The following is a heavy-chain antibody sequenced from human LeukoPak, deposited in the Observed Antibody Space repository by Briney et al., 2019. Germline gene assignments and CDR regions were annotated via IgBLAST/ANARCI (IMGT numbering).Heavy chain of an antibody. CDR3: ARNAMLYYYMDV. CDR2: IYYSGST. V-gene: IGHV4-59*01. D-gene: IGHD2-2*01. J-gene: IGHJ6*03. Sequence: PSETLSLACTVSGGSISSYYWSWIRQPPGKGLEWIGYIYYSGSTNYNPSLKGRVTISVDTSKNQFSLKLSSVTAADTAVYYCARNAMLYYYMDVWGKGTTVTVSS. CDR1: GGSISSYY.